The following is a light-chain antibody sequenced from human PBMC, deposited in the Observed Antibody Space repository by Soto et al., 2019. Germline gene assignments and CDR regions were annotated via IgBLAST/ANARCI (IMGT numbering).Light chain of an antibody. CDR2: DAS. CDR3: QQRSNWAIT. J-gene: IGKJ5*01. CDR1: QSVSSN. V-gene: IGKV3-11*01. Sequence: EIVLTQSPGTLSLSPGERATLYCRASQSVSSNLAWYQQKPGQAPRLLIYDASNRATGIPARFSGSGSGTDFTLTISSLEPEDFAVYYCQQRSNWAITFGQGTRLEIK.